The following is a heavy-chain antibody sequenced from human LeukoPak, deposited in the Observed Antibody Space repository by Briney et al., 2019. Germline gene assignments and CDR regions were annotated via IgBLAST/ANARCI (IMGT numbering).Heavy chain of an antibody. V-gene: IGHV4-34*01. CDR1: GVSFSGYY. CDR3: ARRRLRYFDWLEGDYYYYYMDV. CDR2: INHSGST. D-gene: IGHD3-9*01. J-gene: IGHJ6*03. Sequence: SETLSLTCAVYGVSFSGYYWSWLRQPPGKGLEGIGEINHSGSTNYNPSLKSRVTISVDTSKNQFSLKLSSVTAADTAVYYCARRRLRYFDWLEGDYYYYYMDVWGKGTTVTISS.